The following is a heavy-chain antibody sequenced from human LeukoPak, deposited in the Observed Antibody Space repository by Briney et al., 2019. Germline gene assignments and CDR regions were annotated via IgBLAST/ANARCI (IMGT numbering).Heavy chain of an antibody. CDR3: ARAVGATMSGFDP. V-gene: IGHV3-64*01. CDR2: ISSNGGST. D-gene: IGHD1-26*01. CDR1: GFTFSSYA. Sequence: GGSLRLSCAASGFTFSSYAMHWVRQAPGKGLEYVSAISSNGGSTYYANSVKGRFTISRGNSKNTLYLQMGSLRAEDMAVYYCARAVGATMSGFDPWGQGTLVTVSS. J-gene: IGHJ5*02.